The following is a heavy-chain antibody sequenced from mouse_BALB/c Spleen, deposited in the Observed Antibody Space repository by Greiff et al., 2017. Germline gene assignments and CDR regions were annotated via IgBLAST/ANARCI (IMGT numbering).Heavy chain of an antibody. CDR3: ARSEYGKNYAMDY. CDR2: IYPGDGDT. Sequence: QVQLQQSGPELVKPGASVKISCKASGYAFSSSWMNWVKQRPGQGLEWIGRIYPGDGDTNYNGKFKGKATLTADKSSSTAYMQLSSLTSVDSAVYFCARSEYGKNYAMDYWGQGTSVTVSS. V-gene: IGHV1-82*01. D-gene: IGHD2-10*02. J-gene: IGHJ4*01. CDR1: GYAFSSSW.